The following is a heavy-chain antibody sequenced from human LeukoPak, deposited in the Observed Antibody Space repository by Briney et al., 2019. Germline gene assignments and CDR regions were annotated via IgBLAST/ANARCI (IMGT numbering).Heavy chain of an antibody. CDR2: IIPILGIA. V-gene: IGHV1-69*04. D-gene: IGHD3-22*01. J-gene: IGHJ4*02. CDR1: GGTFSSYA. Sequence: SVKVSCEASGGTFSSYAISWVRQAPGQGLEWMGRIIPILGIANYAQKFQGRVTITADKSTSTAYMELSSLRSEDTAVYYCARDEGDSSGYPDYWGQGTLVTVSS. CDR3: ARDEGDSSGYPDY.